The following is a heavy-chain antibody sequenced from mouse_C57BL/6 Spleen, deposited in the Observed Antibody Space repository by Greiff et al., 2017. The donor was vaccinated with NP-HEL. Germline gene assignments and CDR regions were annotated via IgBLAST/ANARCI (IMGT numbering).Heavy chain of an antibody. CDR3: ARGDGYPDAY. CDR2: IYPRSGNT. Sequence: VKLVESGAELARPGASVKLSCTASGYTFTSYGISWVKQRTGQGLEWIGEIYPRSGNTYYNEKFKGKATLTADKSSSTAYMELRSLTSEDSAVYFCARGDGYPDAYWGQGTLVTVSA. V-gene: IGHV1-81*01. D-gene: IGHD2-3*01. J-gene: IGHJ3*01. CDR1: GYTFTSYG.